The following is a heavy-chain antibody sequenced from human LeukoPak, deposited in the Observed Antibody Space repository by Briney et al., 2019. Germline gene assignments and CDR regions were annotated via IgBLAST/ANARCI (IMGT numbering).Heavy chain of an antibody. J-gene: IGHJ5*02. CDR3: ATHRMATTYNWFDP. D-gene: IGHD5-24*01. CDR2: FDPEDGET. Sequence: ASVKVSCKVSGYTLTELPMHWVRQAPGKGLEWMGGFDPEDGETIYAQKFQGRVTMTEDTSTDTAYMELSSLRSEDTAVYYCATHRMATTYNWFDPWGQGTLVTVSS. CDR1: GYTLTELP. V-gene: IGHV1-24*01.